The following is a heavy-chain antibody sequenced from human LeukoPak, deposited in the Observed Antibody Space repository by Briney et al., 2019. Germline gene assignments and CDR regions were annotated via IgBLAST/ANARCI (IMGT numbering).Heavy chain of an antibody. J-gene: IGHJ4*02. CDR1: GFTFSSYG. CDR3: ASPTRYSSSWFDY. Sequence: GGSLRLSCAASGFTFSSYGMSWVRQPPGKGLEWVSAISGSGGSTYYADSVKGRFTISRDNSKKTLNLHMTSLRAEDTAVYYCASPTRYSSSWFDYWGQGTLVTVSS. CDR2: ISGSGGST. V-gene: IGHV3-23*01. D-gene: IGHD6-13*01.